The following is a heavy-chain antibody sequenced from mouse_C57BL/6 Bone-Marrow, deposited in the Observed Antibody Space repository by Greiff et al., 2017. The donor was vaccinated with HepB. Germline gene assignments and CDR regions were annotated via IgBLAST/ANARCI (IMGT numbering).Heavy chain of an antibody. V-gene: IGHV5-4*01. Sequence: EVKLVESGGGLVKPGGSPKLSCAASGFTFSSYAMSWVRQTPEKRLEWVATISDGGSYTYYPDNVKGRFTISRDNAKNNLYLQMSHLKSEDTAMYYCAREGDYDEDYWGQGTTLTVSS. CDR2: ISDGGSYT. J-gene: IGHJ2*01. CDR1: GFTFSSYA. CDR3: AREGDYDEDY. D-gene: IGHD2-4*01.